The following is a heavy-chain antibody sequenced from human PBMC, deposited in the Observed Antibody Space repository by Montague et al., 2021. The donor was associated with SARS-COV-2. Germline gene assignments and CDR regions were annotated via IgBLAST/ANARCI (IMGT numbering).Heavy chain of an antibody. CDR3: ATAVAGFSWFDP. CDR2: ISAYNGNT. V-gene: IGHV1-18*01. CDR1: GYTFTSYG. D-gene: IGHD6-19*01. Sequence: QSGAEVKKPGESLKISCKASGYTFTSYGISWVRQAPGQGLEWMGWISAYNGNTNYAQKLQGRVTMTTDTSTSTAYMELRSLRSDDTAVYYCATAVAGFSWFDPWGQGTLVTVSS. J-gene: IGHJ5*02.